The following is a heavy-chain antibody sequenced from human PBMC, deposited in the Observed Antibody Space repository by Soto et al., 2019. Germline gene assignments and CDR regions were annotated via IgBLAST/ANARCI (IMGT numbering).Heavy chain of an antibody. Sequence: SETLSLTCTVSGGSISSSSYYWGWICQPPGKGLEWIGSIYYSGSTYYNPSLKSRVTICVDTSKNQFSLKLSSATAADTAVYYCARLLAGAREYYFDYWGQGTLVTVSS. V-gene: IGHV4-39*01. J-gene: IGHJ4*02. D-gene: IGHD6-19*01. CDR2: IYYSGST. CDR1: GGSISSSSYY. CDR3: ARLLAGAREYYFDY.